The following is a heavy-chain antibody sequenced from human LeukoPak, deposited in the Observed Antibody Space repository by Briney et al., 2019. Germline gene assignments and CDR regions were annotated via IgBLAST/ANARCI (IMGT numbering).Heavy chain of an antibody. CDR1: GGSISSGGYS. D-gene: IGHD2-21*02. CDR2: IYHSGST. Sequence: SQTLSLTCAVSGGSISSGGYSWSWIRQPPGKGLEWIGYIYHSGSTYYNPSHKSRVTISVDRSKNQFSLKLSSVTAADTAVYYCARGDPSGMDVWGQGTTVTVSS. V-gene: IGHV4-30-2*01. J-gene: IGHJ6*02. CDR3: ARGDPSGMDV.